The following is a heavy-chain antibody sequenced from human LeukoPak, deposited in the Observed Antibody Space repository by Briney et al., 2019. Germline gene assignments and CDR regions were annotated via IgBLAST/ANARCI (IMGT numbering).Heavy chain of an antibody. J-gene: IGHJ6*04. CDR3: AELGITMIGGV. V-gene: IGHV3-48*04. CDR1: GFAFSNYN. D-gene: IGHD3-10*02. Sequence: PGGSLRLSCAASGFAFSNYNMNWVRQAPGKGLEWVSYISSSGSTIYYADSVKGRFTISRDNAKNSLYLQMNSLRAEDTAVYYCAELGITMIGGVWGEGTTVTISS. CDR2: ISSSGSTI.